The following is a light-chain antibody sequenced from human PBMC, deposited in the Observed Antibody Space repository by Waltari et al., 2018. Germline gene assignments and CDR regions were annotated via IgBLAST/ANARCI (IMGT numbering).Light chain of an antibody. V-gene: IGLV7-46*01. J-gene: IGLJ2*01. CDR1: TGAVTSGHY. CDR3: LVSYSGAEEI. CDR2: ATS. Sequence: QPVVTQEPSLTVSPGGTVTPTCGPSTGAVTSGHYPYWFQQRPGQAPSTLIYATSNKHSWTPARFSGSLLGGKAALTLSGAQPEDEAEYYCLVSYSGAEEIFGGGTKLTVL.